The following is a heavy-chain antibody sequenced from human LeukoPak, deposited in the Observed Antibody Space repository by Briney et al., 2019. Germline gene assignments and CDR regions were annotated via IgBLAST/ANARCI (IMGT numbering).Heavy chain of an antibody. J-gene: IGHJ6*02. CDR2: IIPIFGTA. Sequence: ASVKVSCKASGGTFSSYAISWVRQAPGQGLEWMGGIIPIFGTANYAQKFQGRVTITADESTSTAYMELSSLRSEDTVVYYCARSGSSRTTYYYYGMDVWGQGTTVTVSS. CDR1: GGTFSSYA. V-gene: IGHV1-69*13. CDR3: ARSGSSRTTYYYYGMDV. D-gene: IGHD1-1*01.